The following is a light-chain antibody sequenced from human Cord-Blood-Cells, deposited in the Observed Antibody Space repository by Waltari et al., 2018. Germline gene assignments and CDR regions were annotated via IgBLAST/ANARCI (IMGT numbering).Light chain of an antibody. CDR3: QQSYSTPTARGT. J-gene: IGKJ1*01. CDR2: AAS. V-gene: IGKV1-39*01. CDR1: QSISSY. Sequence: DIQMTQSPSSLSASVGDRVTITCRASQSISSYLNWYQQKPGKAPKLLIYAASSLQSGVPSRFSGSGSGTDFTLTISSLQPEDFATYYCQQSYSTPTARGTFGQGTKVEIK.